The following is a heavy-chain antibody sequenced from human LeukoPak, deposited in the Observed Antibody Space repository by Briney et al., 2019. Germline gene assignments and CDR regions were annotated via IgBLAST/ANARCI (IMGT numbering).Heavy chain of an antibody. D-gene: IGHD3-22*01. CDR2: IKQDGGEK. J-gene: IGHJ5*02. CDR1: GFPFSNYW. CDR3: ARHRSTGYYYALYNWFDP. V-gene: IGHV3-7*01. Sequence: GGSLRLSCAASGFPFSNYWMSWVRQAPGKGLEWVANIKQDGGEKYYVDSVKGRFTTSRDNGKNSLYLQMNSLRAEDTAVYYCARHRSTGYYYALYNWFDPWGQGTLVTVSS.